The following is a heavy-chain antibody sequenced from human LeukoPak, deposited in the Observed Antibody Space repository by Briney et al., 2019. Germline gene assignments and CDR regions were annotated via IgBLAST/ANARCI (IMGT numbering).Heavy chain of an antibody. CDR1: AFSFSNYL. CDR2: ISGNGVDT. Sequence: GGSLRLSWAASAFSFSNYLISLVRQAPGKGLEWVSAISGNGVDTYYANSVKGRFTISRDNSKNTLYLQMHSLRPDDTAVYYCAIQRWLQSGAINFFEYWGLGPLVTVSS. D-gene: IGHD5-24*01. CDR3: AIQRWLQSGAINFFEY. J-gene: IGHJ4*02. V-gene: IGHV3-23*01.